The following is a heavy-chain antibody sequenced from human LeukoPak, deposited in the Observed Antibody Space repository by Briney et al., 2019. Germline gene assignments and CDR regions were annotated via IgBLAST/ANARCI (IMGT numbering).Heavy chain of an antibody. J-gene: IGHJ5*02. CDR3: ARDSRYCSSTSCRDWFDP. V-gene: IGHV4-31*03. CDR1: GGSISSGGYY. D-gene: IGHD2-2*01. Sequence: SETLSLTCTVSGGSISSGGYYWSWIRQHPGKGLEWIGYIYYSGSTYYNPSLKSRVTISVDTSKNQFSLKLSSVTAADTAVYYCARDSRYCSSTSCRDWFDPWGQGTLVTVSS. CDR2: IYYSGST.